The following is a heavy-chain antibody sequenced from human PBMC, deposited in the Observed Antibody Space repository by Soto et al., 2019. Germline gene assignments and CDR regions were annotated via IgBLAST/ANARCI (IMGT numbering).Heavy chain of an antibody. Sequence: QVQLQQWGVGLLRPSETLSLTCAVHGGSFSGYYWTWIRQPPGKGLEWIGDINHSGSTNYNSSLKSRVTISVDTSKNQLSLKLRSVTAADTAVYYCAREEVPQWFTRGYYGMDVWGQGTTVTVSS. J-gene: IGHJ6*02. CDR2: INHSGST. CDR1: GGSFSGYY. D-gene: IGHD2-2*01. CDR3: AREEVPQWFTRGYYGMDV. V-gene: IGHV4-34*01.